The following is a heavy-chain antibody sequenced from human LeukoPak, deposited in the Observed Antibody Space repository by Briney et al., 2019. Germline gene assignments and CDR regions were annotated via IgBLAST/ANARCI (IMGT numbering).Heavy chain of an antibody. CDR2: IYTSGST. J-gene: IGHJ5*02. Sequence: SETLSLTCTVSGGSISSYYWSWIRQPAGKGLEWIGRIYTSGSTNYNPSLKSRVTMSVDTSKNQFSLKLSSVTAADTAVYYCASDSSSWYESGFDPWGQGTLVTVFS. V-gene: IGHV4-4*07. D-gene: IGHD6-13*01. CDR1: GGSISSYY. CDR3: ASDSSSWYESGFDP.